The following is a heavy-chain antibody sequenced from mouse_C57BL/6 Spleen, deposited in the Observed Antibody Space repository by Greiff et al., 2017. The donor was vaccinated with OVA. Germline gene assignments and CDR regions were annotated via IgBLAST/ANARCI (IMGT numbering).Heavy chain of an antibody. J-gene: IGHJ4*01. Sequence: EVQLVESGGGLVKPGGSLKLSCAASGFTFSSYAMSWVRQTPEKRLEWVATISDGGSYTYYPDNVKGRFTISRDNAKNNLYLQMSHLKSEDTAMYYCARDYYGSSYEDYYAMDYWGQGTSVTVSS. CDR2: ISDGGSYT. CDR3: ARDYYGSSYEDYYAMDY. D-gene: IGHD1-1*01. V-gene: IGHV5-4*01. CDR1: GFTFSSYA.